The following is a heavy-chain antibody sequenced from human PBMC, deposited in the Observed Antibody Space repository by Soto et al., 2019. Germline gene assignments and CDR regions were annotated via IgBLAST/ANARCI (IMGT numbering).Heavy chain of an antibody. CDR3: TRDGGYSSSSGLLSY. D-gene: IGHD6-6*01. V-gene: IGHV1-2*02. Sequence: QVQLMQSGAEVRKPGASVKVSCKATGYSFTAYYTHWVRQAPGQGLEWLGWMNPNSGDSNYAQQFQGRVTMTRDTSISTAYMELRRLTFDDTAGYYCTRDGGYSSSSGLLSYWGQGTLVTVSS. CDR1: GYSFTAYY. CDR2: MNPNSGDS. J-gene: IGHJ4*02.